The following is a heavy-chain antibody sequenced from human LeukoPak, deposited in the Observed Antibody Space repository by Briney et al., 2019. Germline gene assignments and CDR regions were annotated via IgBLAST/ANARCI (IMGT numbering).Heavy chain of an antibody. CDR2: ISYDGSNK. J-gene: IGHJ4*02. CDR3: ARVGMKYGDGVGDYFDY. CDR1: GFTFSSYA. V-gene: IGHV3-30-3*01. Sequence: GGSLRLSCAASGFTFSSYAMHWVRQAPGKGLEWVAVISYDGSNKYYADSVKGRFTISRDNSKNTLYLQMNSLRAEDTAVYYCARVGMKYGDGVGDYFDYWGQGTLVTVS. D-gene: IGHD4-17*01.